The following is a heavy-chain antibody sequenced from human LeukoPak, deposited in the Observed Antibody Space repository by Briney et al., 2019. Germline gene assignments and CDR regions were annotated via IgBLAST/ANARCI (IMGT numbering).Heavy chain of an antibody. J-gene: IGHJ4*02. V-gene: IGHV4-59*01. D-gene: IGHD3-22*01. Sequence: PSETLSLTCTASGGSISTYYWSWIRQTPGKGLEYIGYVYYSGSTNYNPSLKSRVSMSVDRSKNKFSLKLNSVTAADTAVYYCARGLYSFGSGGYYYDYWGQGTLVTVSS. CDR2: VYYSGST. CDR1: GGSISTYY. CDR3: ARGLYSFGSGGYYYDY.